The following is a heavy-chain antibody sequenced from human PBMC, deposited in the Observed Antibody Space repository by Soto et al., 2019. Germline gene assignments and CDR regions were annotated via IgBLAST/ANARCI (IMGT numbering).Heavy chain of an antibody. Sequence: QVQLVQSGAEVKKPGSSVKVSCKASGDTFSNYTISWVRQVPGQGLEWMGRIIPILNIANYAQKLQGRVTITADKSTSTAYMELSSLRSEDTAVYYCARVSEMGTVTKGYYYYMDVWGKGTTVTVSS. J-gene: IGHJ6*03. V-gene: IGHV1-69*02. CDR2: IIPILNIA. CDR1: GDTFSNYT. D-gene: IGHD4-17*01. CDR3: ARVSEMGTVTKGYYYYMDV.